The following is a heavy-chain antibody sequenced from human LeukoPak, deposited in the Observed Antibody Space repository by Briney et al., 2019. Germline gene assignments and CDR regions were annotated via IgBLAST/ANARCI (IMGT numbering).Heavy chain of an antibody. CDR2: IYTSGST. J-gene: IGHJ6*03. Sequence: SETLSLTCTVSGGSISSSSYYWSWIRQPAGKGLEWIGRIYTSGSTNYNPSLKSRVTMSVDTSKNQFSLKLSSVTAADTAVYYCARGVGYYDFWSGYFAQGYYYYYMDVWGKGTTVTVSS. V-gene: IGHV4-61*02. CDR1: GGSISSSSYY. D-gene: IGHD3-3*01. CDR3: ARGVGYYDFWSGYFAQGYYYYYMDV.